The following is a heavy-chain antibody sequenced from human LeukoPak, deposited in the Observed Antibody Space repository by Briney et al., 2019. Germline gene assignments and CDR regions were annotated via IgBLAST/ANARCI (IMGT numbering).Heavy chain of an antibody. Sequence: GSLRLSCAASGFTVSSNYMSWVRQAPGKGLEWIGSIYYSGSTYYNPSLKSRVTISVDTSKNQFSLKLSSVTAADTAVYYCARVVGVVGAFDIWGQGTMVTVSS. J-gene: IGHJ3*02. CDR2: IYYSGST. D-gene: IGHD3-10*01. CDR3: ARVVGVVGAFDI. V-gene: IGHV4-39*07. CDR1: GFTVSSNY.